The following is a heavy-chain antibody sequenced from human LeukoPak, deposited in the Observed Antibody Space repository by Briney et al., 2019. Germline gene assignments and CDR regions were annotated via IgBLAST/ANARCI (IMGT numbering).Heavy chain of an antibody. J-gene: IGHJ6*02. D-gene: IGHD5-18*01. CDR3: ARRKLDTAMVYYYGMDV. V-gene: IGHV3-21*01. CDR2: ISSSGSFI. Sequence: GGSLRLSCAASGFTFSSYSMNWVRQAPGEGLEWVSSISSSGSFIYYADSVKGRFTISRDNAKNSLYLQMNSLRAEDTAVYYCARRKLDTAMVYYYGMDVWGQGTTVTVSS. CDR1: GFTFSSYS.